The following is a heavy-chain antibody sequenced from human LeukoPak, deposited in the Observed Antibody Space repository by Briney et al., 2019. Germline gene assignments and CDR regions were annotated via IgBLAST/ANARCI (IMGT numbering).Heavy chain of an antibody. Sequence: PGGSLRLSCAASGFTFSSYAMSWVRQAPGKGLEWVAHIKQDGSAKYYVDSVKGRFTISRDNVKNSLYLQMNSLRVEDTAVYYCARGTNYDFGGQGTMVTVSS. CDR1: GFTFSSYA. CDR2: IKQDGSAK. D-gene: IGHD1/OR15-1a*01. CDR3: ARGTNYDF. V-gene: IGHV3-7*01. J-gene: IGHJ3*01.